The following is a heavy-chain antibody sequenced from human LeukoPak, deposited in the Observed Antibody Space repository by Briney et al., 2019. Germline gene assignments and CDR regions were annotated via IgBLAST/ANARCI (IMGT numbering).Heavy chain of an antibody. J-gene: IGHJ3*02. D-gene: IGHD3-10*01. CDR1: GFTFSDYY. V-gene: IGHV3-11*01. CDR3: ARSSYYGSGPYAFDI. CDR2: ISSSGSTI. Sequence: PGGSLRLSCAASGFTFSDYYMSWIRQAPGKGLEWVSYISSSGSTIYYADSVKGRFTISRDNAKNSLYPQMNSLRAEDTAVYYCARSSYYGSGPYAFDIWGQGTMVTVSS.